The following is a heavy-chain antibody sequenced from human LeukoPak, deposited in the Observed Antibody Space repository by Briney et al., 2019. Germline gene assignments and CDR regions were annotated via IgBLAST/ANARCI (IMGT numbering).Heavy chain of an antibody. CDR1: GYTFTSYY. CDR3: ARGDSVAGTYVGLGY. Sequence: ASVKVSCKASGYTFTSYYMHWVRQAPGQGLEWMGIINPSGGSTSYAQKFQGRVTMTRDTSTSTVYMELSSLRSEDTAVYYCARGDSVAGTYVGLGYWDQGTLVTVSS. D-gene: IGHD6-19*01. V-gene: IGHV1-46*01. J-gene: IGHJ4*02. CDR2: INPSGGST.